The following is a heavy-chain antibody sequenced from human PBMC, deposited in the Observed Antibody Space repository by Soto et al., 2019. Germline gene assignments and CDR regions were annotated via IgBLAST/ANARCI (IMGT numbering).Heavy chain of an antibody. CDR2: INAGNGNT. Sequence: GASVKVSCKASGHTLSGHSMHWVRQAPGQGLEWMGWINAGNGNTKYSQKFQGRVTITRDTSASTAYMELSSLRSEDTAVYYCARAVAVAADFDYWGQGTLVTVSS. CDR3: ARAVAVAADFDY. D-gene: IGHD6-19*01. J-gene: IGHJ4*02. CDR1: GHTLSGHS. V-gene: IGHV1-3*01.